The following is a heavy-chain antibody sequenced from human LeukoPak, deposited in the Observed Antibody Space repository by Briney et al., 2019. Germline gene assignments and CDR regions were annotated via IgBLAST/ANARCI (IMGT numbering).Heavy chain of an antibody. CDR2: ITSSGSTI. V-gene: IGHV3-48*03. CDR3: ARSKFP. Sequence: GGSLRLSCAASGFTLSGYDMNWVRQAPGKGLEWVSHITSSGSTIYYADSVKGRFTISKDNATNSLYLQMNSLRAEDTAVYYCARSKFPWGQGTLVTASS. CDR1: GFTLSGYD. J-gene: IGHJ5*02.